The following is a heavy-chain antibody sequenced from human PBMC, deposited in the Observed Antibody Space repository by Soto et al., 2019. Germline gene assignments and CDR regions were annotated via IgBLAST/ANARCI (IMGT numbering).Heavy chain of an antibody. CDR1: GGSISSYY. CDR3: ARVSGSLADAFDI. D-gene: IGHD3-10*01. CDR2: IYYSGST. J-gene: IGHJ3*02. V-gene: IGHV4-59*01. Sequence: QVQLQESGPGLVKPSETLSLTCTVSGGSISSYYWSWIRQPPGKGLEWIGYIYYSGSTNYNPSLKSRVTISVDTSKNQFSLKLSSVTAADTAVYYCARVSGSLADAFDIWGQGTMVTVSS.